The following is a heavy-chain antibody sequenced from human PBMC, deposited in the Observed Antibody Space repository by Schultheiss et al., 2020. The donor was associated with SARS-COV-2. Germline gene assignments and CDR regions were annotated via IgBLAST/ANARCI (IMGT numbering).Heavy chain of an antibody. CDR2: IYYSGST. CDR1: GGSFSGYY. J-gene: IGHJ6*02. CDR3: ARGDCSSTSCYSRYYYYGMDV. Sequence: SETLSLTCAVYGGSFSGYYWSWIRQPPGKGLEWIGYIYYSGSTNYNPSLKSRVTISVDTSNNQFSLKVRSVTAADTAVYYCARGDCSSTSCYSRYYYYGMDVWGQGTTVTVSS. V-gene: IGHV4-59*12. D-gene: IGHD2-2*01.